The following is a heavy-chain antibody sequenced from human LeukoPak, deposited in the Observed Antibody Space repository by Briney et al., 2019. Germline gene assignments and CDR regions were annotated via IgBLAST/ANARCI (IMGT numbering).Heavy chain of an antibody. Sequence: ASVKVSCKASGYTFTSYAMHWVRQAPGQRLEWMGWINAGNGNTKYSQKFQGRVTITRDTSASTAYMELSSLRSEDTAVYYCASVGSSGWSFDYWGQGTLVTVSS. V-gene: IGHV1-3*01. CDR2: INAGNGNT. CDR1: GYTFTSYA. D-gene: IGHD6-25*01. J-gene: IGHJ4*02. CDR3: ASVGSSGWSFDY.